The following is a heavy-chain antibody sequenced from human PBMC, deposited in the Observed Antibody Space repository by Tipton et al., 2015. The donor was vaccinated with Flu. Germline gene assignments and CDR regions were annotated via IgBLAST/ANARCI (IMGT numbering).Heavy chain of an antibody. CDR2: ISYDGNNK. CDR1: GFTFSSYA. D-gene: IGHD3-3*01. CDR3: ARDSNLYDFWSGYYQQGDYFDY. V-gene: IGHV3-30-3*01. J-gene: IGHJ4*02. Sequence: AASGFTFSSYAMHWVRQAPDKGLEWVAIISYDGNNKYYADSVKGRFTISRDDSKNTLFLQMNSLRAEDTAVYYCARDSNLYDFWSGYYQQGDYFDYWGQGTLVTVSS.